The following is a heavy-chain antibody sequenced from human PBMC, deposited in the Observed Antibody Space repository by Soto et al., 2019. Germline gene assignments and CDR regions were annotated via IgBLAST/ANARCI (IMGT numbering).Heavy chain of an antibody. D-gene: IGHD3-22*01. Sequence: SETLSLTCGVSGYSISSGYYWGWIRQTPGKGLEWIGNIYHSGSTYDNPSLNSRVTISVDTSNNQFSLKMRFVTAADTAVYYCARYPDTSGFYRAGHFDYWGQGALVTVSS. J-gene: IGHJ4*02. V-gene: IGHV4-38-2*01. CDR2: IYHSGST. CDR3: ARYPDTSGFYRAGHFDY. CDR1: GYSISSGYY.